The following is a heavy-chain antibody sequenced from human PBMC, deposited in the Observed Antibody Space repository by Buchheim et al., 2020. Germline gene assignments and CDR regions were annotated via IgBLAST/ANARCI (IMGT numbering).Heavy chain of an antibody. J-gene: IGHJ5*01. CDR2: INSDGSST. Sequence: EVQLVESGGGLVQPGGSLRLSCAASGFTFSTYWMHWVRQAPGKGLVWVSRINSDGSSTNYADSVKGRFTISRDNAKNKFYLQMNSLRAEDTAVYYCAREAAARPYNWFDSWGQGTL. CDR3: AREAAARPYNWFDS. CDR1: GFTFSTYW. V-gene: IGHV3-74*01. D-gene: IGHD6-6*01.